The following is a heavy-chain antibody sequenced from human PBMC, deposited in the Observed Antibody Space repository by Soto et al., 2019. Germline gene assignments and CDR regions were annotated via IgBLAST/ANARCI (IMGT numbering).Heavy chain of an antibody. CDR2: VFYSGST. J-gene: IGHJ4*02. CDR1: GGSIDTYY. CDR3: ARAYGGNCFGY. V-gene: IGHV4-59*12. Sequence: SETLSLTCTVSGGSIDTYYWSWIRQPPGKGLEWVGYVFYSGSTNYNPSLESRVTVSVDTSKNQFSLRLRSVTAADTAVYYCARAYGGNCFGYWAQGTLVTVSS. D-gene: IGHD2-15*01.